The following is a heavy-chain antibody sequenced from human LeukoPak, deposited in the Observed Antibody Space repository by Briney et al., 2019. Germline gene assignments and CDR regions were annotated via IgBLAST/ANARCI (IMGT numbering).Heavy chain of an antibody. J-gene: IGHJ4*02. CDR2: ISSNGGST. CDR3: VRSRGYYDY. D-gene: IGHD3-10*01. CDR1: GFXFSSYA. Sequence: PGGSLRLSCSASGFXFSSYAIHWVRQAPGKGLEYVSGISSNGGSTYYADSVKVRFTISRDNSKNTVHFQMSSLRVEDTAVYYCVRSRGYYDYWGQGTLVTVSS. V-gene: IGHV3-64*05.